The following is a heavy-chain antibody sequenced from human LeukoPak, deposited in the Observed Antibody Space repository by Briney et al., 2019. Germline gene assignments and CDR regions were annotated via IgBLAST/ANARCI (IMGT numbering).Heavy chain of an antibody. V-gene: IGHV3-23*01. CDR3: AKDLPSSTSFDY. CDR2: VSDSGVST. CDR1: GFTFTNYA. Sequence: GGSLRLSCAASGFTFTNYAMSWVRQAPGKGLEWVSAVSDSGVSTYYADSVKGRFPISRDNSKNTVHLQMNSLRAEDTAVYYCAKDLPSSTSFDYWGQGTLVTVSS. J-gene: IGHJ4*02. D-gene: IGHD2-2*01.